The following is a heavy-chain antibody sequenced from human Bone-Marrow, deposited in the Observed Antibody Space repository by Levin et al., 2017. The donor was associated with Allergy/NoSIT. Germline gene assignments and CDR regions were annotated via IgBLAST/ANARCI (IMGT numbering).Heavy chain of an antibody. CDR3: VRGACSSTSCLDK. D-gene: IGHD2-2*01. V-gene: IGHV3-74*01. CDR2: INSDGSNT. Sequence: GGSLRLSCAASGFTFSGFWMHWVRQAPGKGLVWVSHINSDGSNTNYADSVRGRFTFSRDNAKNTLYLQMTSLRAEDTAVYYCVRGACSSTSCLDKWGQGTLVTVSS. J-gene: IGHJ4*02. CDR1: GFTFSGFW.